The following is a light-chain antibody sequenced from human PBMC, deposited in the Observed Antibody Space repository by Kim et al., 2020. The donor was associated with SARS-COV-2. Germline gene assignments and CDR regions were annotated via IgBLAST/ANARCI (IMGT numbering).Light chain of an antibody. V-gene: IGKV3-20*01. CDR2: GAS. Sequence: LSPGERATLSCRASQSVSSSYLAWYQQKPGQAPSLLIYGASTRATGIPDRFSGSGSGTDFTLTISRLEPEDFAGYYCQQYGSSPYTFGQGTKLEI. J-gene: IGKJ2*01. CDR1: QSVSSSY. CDR3: QQYGSSPYT.